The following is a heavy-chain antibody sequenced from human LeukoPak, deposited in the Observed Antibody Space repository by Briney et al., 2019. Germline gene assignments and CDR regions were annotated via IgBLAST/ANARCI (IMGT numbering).Heavy chain of an antibody. CDR2: IYYSGST. V-gene: IGHV4-39*07. CDR1: GGSISSSSYY. J-gene: IGHJ5*02. D-gene: IGHD6-13*01. Sequence: SETLSLTCTVSGGSISSSSYYWGWIRQPQGKGLEWIGSIYYSGSTYYNPSLKSRVTISVDTSKNQFSLKLSSVTAADTAEYYCARDPYSSSWYGNWFDPWGQGTLVTVSS. CDR3: ARDPYSSSWYGNWFDP.